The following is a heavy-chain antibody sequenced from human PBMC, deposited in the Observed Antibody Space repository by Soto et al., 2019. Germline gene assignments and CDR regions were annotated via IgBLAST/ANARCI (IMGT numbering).Heavy chain of an antibody. CDR1: GYTFTSYA. CDR2: INAGNGNT. V-gene: IGHV1-3*01. Sequence: ASVKVSCKASGYTFTSYAMHWVRQAPGQRLEWMGWINAGNGNTKYSQKFQGRVTITSDTSASTAYMELSSLRSEDTAVYYCAREFSGDYLRYFDYWGQGTLVPVSS. J-gene: IGHJ4*02. CDR3: AREFSGDYLRYFDY. D-gene: IGHD4-17*01.